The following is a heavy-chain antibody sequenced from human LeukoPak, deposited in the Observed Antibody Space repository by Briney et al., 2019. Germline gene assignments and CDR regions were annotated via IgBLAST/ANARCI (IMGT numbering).Heavy chain of an antibody. CDR1: GFTFSSYA. Sequence: GGSLRLSCAASGFTFSSYAMSWVRQAPGKGLEWVSAISGSGGSTYYADSVKGRFTISRDNAKNSLHLQVNSLRAEDTAVYYCVRERFHGSGAPKFDFWGQGTLVTVSS. D-gene: IGHD3-10*01. CDR2: ISGSGGST. CDR3: VRERFHGSGAPKFDF. J-gene: IGHJ4*02. V-gene: IGHV3-23*01.